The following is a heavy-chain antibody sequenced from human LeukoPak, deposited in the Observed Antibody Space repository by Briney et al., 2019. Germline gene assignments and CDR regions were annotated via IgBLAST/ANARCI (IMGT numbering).Heavy chain of an antibody. CDR3: TRVVPSGYWFYYFDY. CDR1: GFTFGDYA. Sequence: PGGSLRLSCTASGFTFGDYAMSWFRQAPGKGLEWVGFIRSKAYGGTTEYAASVKGRFTISRDDSKSIAYLQMNSLKTEDTAVYYCTRVVPSGYWFYYFDYWGQGTLVTVSS. V-gene: IGHV3-49*03. D-gene: IGHD3-22*01. CDR2: IRSKAYGGTT. J-gene: IGHJ4*02.